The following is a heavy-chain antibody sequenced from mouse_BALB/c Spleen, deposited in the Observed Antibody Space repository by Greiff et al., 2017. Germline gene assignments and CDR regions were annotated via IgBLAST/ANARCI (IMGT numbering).Heavy chain of an antibody. Sequence: EVQLVESGGGLVQPGGSRKLSCAASGFTFSSFGMHWVRQAPEKGLEWVAYISSGSSTIYHADTVRGRFTIARDNPKNTLFLQMTSLRSEDTAMYYCARFGYYGSSGAMDYWGQGTSVTVSS. D-gene: IGHD1-1*01. J-gene: IGHJ4*01. CDR1: GFTFSSFG. V-gene: IGHV5-17*02. CDR2: ISSGSSTI. CDR3: ARFGYYGSSGAMDY.